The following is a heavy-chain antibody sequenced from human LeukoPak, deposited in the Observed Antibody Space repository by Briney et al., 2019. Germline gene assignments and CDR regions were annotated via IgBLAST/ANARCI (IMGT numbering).Heavy chain of an antibody. J-gene: IGHJ4*02. CDR1: GYTFTSYG. CDR3: ARDQTDYGGAPSVY. CDR2: INTYNGNT. V-gene: IGHV1-18*01. D-gene: IGHD4-23*01. Sequence: GASVKVSCKASGYTFTSYGISWVRQAPGQGLEWMGWINTYNGNTNYVQKLQGRVTVTTDTSTSTAYMELRSLRSDDTAVYYCARDQTDYGGAPSVYWGQGTLSPSPQ.